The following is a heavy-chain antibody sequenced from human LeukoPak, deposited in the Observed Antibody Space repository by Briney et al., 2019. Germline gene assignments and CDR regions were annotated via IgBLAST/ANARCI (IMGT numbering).Heavy chain of an antibody. V-gene: IGHV1-69*13. CDR1: GGTFSSYA. CDR2: IIPIFGTA. J-gene: IGHJ4*02. Sequence: ASVKVSCKASGGTFSSYAISWVRQAPGQGLEWMGGIIPIFGTANYAQKFQGRVTITADESTSTAYMELSSLRSEDTAVYYCASDVAGFGEFYYWGQGTLVTVSS. D-gene: IGHD3-10*01. CDR3: ASDVAGFGEFYY.